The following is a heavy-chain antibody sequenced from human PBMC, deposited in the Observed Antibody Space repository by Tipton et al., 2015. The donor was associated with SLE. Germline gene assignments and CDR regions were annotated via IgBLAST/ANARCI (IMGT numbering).Heavy chain of an antibody. CDR3: AKDRVSSSWYLVYSLDS. Sequence: SLRLSCAASGFTFNSYAMSWVRPAPGKGLEWVSGISGNGGSTYYADSVKGRFTISRDNSKNTLYLQMNSLRAEDTAVYYCAKDRVSSSWYLVYSLDSWGQGTLVTVSS. J-gene: IGHJ4*02. CDR2: ISGNGGST. V-gene: IGHV3-23*01. D-gene: IGHD6-13*01. CDR1: GFTFNSYA.